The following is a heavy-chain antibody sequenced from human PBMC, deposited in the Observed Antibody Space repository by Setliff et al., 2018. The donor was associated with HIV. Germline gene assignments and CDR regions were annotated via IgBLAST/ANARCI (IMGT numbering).Heavy chain of an antibody. J-gene: IGHJ6*03. CDR3: ARIGRTPYYYYYMDV. Sequence: GASVKVSCKASGYTFSSYTMHWVRQAPGQGLEWMGWINAGNGNTKYSQEFQGRVTITRDTSASTVYMELSSLRSEDTAVYYCARIGRTPYYYYYMDVWGKGTTVTVSS. V-gene: IGHV1-3*03. D-gene: IGHD2-15*01. CDR2: INAGNGNT. CDR1: GYTFSSYT.